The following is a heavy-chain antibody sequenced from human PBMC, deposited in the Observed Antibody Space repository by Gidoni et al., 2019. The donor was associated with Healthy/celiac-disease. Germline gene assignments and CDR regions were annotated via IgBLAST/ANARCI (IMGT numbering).Heavy chain of an antibody. Sequence: EVQLVESGGGLVQPGRSLRLSCTASGFTFGDYAMSWFRQAPGKGLEWVGFIRSKAYGGTTEYAASVKGRFTISRDDSKSIAYLQMNSLKTEDTAVYYCTRGTTYSSGWYGAFDIWGQGTMVTVSS. CDR1: GFTFGDYA. J-gene: IGHJ3*02. V-gene: IGHV3-49*03. D-gene: IGHD6-19*01. CDR2: IRSKAYGGTT. CDR3: TRGTTYSSGWYGAFDI.